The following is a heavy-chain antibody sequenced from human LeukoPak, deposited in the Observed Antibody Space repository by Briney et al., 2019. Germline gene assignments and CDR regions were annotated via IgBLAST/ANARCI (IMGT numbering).Heavy chain of an antibody. V-gene: IGHV4-59*01. D-gene: IGHD5-12*01. CDR2: IYYSGST. CDR1: GGSISSYY. Sequence: PSETLSLTCTVSGGSISSYYWSWIRQPPGKGLEWIGYIYYSGSTNYNPSLKSRVTISVDTSKNQFSLKLNSVAAADTAVYSCARRAWGGYGSFFGYRGQGTLVTVSS. J-gene: IGHJ4*02. CDR3: ARRAWGGYGSFFGY.